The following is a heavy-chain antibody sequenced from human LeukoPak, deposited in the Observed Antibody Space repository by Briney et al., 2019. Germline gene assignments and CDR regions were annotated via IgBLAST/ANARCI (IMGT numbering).Heavy chain of an antibody. CDR2: IRYDGSNK. Sequence: VGSLRLSCAASGFTFSSYGMHWVRQAPGKGLEWVAFIRYDGSNKYYADSVKGRFTISRDNSKNTLYLQMNSLRAEDTAVYYCAKDRPTGYDLVLFHYWAQGTLVTVSS. CDR1: GFTFSSYG. D-gene: IGHD5-12*01. CDR3: AKDRPTGYDLVLFHY. J-gene: IGHJ4*02. V-gene: IGHV3-30*02.